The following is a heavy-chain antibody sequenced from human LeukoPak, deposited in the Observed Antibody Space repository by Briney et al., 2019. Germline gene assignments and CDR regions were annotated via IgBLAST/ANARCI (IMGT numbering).Heavy chain of an antibody. V-gene: IGHV3-9*01. Sequence: PGRSLRLSCAASGFTFDDYAMHWVRQAPGKRLEWVSGISWNSGSIGYANSVKGRFTISRDNAKNSLYLQMNSLRAEDTALYYCAKGVAGTFDYWGQGTLVTVSS. D-gene: IGHD6-19*01. CDR1: GFTFDDYA. CDR2: ISWNSGSI. CDR3: AKGVAGTFDY. J-gene: IGHJ4*02.